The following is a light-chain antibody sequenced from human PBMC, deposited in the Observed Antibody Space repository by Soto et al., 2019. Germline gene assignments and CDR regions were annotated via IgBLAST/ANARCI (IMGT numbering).Light chain of an antibody. CDR3: QQYGSSPRT. V-gene: IGKV3-20*01. J-gene: IGKJ1*01. CDR1: QSVSSSY. Sequence: ENGLTQSPGTLSFSPGEKATLSCRASQSVSSSYLAWYQQKPGQAPRLLIYDASSRATGIPDRFSGSGSGTDFTLTISRLEPEDFAVYFCQQYGSSPRTFGQGTKVDI. CDR2: DAS.